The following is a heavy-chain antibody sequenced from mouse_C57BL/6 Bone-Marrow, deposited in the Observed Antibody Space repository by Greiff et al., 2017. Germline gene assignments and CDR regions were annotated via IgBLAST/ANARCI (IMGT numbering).Heavy chain of an antibody. V-gene: IGHV7-3*01. J-gene: IGHJ2*01. D-gene: IGHD2-3*01. CDR3: ARSYDYLDY. Sequence: EVHLVESGGGLVQPGGSLSLSCAASGFTFTDYYMSWVRPPPGQALEWLGFIRNKANGYTTEYSASVKGRFTISRDNSQSILYLQMNALRAEDSATYYCARSYDYLDYWGQGTTLTVSS. CDR1: GFTFTDYY. CDR2: IRNKANGYTT.